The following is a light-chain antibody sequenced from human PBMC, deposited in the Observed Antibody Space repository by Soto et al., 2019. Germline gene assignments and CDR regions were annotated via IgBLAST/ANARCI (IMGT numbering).Light chain of an antibody. CDR2: EAS. CDR1: QSVSSY. V-gene: IGKV3-20*01. Sequence: EIVMTQSPATLSVSPGERATLSCRASQSVSSYLAWYQQRPGQAPRLLIYEASRRATGIPDRFSGSGSGTGLSLTIRRLDPEDFAVYYCQHYDRLRWTFGLGTKGDIK. CDR3: QHYDRLRWT. J-gene: IGKJ1*01.